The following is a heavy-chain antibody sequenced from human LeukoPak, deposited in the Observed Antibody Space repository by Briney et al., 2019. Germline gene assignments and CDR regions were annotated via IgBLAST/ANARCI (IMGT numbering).Heavy chain of an antibody. CDR3: TRVEYVFGSGAYLGVFDV. J-gene: IGHJ3*01. CDR1: GFDFGGYE. D-gene: IGHD3-10*01. Sequence: GGSLRLSCDASGFDFGGYEMTWVRQAPGKGLEWISFIGTNKGRQYADSVRGRFTISRDNAKKSVFLQMNSLSGEDTAVYYCTRVEYVFGSGAYLGVFDVWGQGTMVTVSS. V-gene: IGHV3-48*03. CDR2: IGTNKGR.